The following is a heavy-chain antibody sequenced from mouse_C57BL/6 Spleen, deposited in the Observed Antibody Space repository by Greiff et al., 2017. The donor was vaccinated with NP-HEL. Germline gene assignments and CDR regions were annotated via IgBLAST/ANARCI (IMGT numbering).Heavy chain of an antibody. D-gene: IGHD2-4*01. CDR2: IRNKANGYTT. CDR1: GFTFTDYY. Sequence: EVNVVESGGGLVQPGGSLSLSCAASGFTFTDYYMSWVRQPPGKALEWLGFIRNKANGYTTEYSASVKGRFTISRDNSQSILYLQMNALRAEDSATYYCARSIYYDYDGGYYFDYWGQGTTLTVSS. CDR3: ARSIYYDYDGGYYFDY. J-gene: IGHJ2*01. V-gene: IGHV7-3*01.